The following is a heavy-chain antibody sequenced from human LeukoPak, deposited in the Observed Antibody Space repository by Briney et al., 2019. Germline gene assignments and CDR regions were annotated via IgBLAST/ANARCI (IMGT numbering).Heavy chain of an antibody. J-gene: IGHJ4*02. Sequence: GGSLRLSCAASGFTFSSYGMHWVRQAPGKGLEWVAVIWYDGSNKYYADSVKGRFTISRDNSKNTLYLQMNSLRAEDTAVYYCASIAAAGSVHFDYWGQGTLVTVSS. D-gene: IGHD6-13*01. CDR2: IWYDGSNK. V-gene: IGHV3-33*01. CDR1: GFTFSSYG. CDR3: ASIAAAGSVHFDY.